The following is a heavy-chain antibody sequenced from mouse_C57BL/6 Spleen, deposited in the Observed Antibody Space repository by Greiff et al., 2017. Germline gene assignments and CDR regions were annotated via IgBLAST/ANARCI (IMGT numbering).Heavy chain of an antibody. CDR3: TRYYYGLAWFAY. Sequence: VHLVESGAELVRPGASVTLSCKASGYTFTDYEMHWVKQTPVHGLEWIGAIDPETGGTAYNQKFKGKAILTADKSSSTAYMELRSLTSEDSAVYYCTRYYYGLAWFAYWGQGTLVTVSA. CDR1: GYTFTDYE. J-gene: IGHJ3*01. V-gene: IGHV1-15*01. CDR2: IDPETGGT. D-gene: IGHD1-1*01.